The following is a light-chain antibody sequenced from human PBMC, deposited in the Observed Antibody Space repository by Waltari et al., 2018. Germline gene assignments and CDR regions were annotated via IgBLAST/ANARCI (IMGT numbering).Light chain of an antibody. CDR3: SSHTRTNTLEMI. J-gene: IGLJ2*01. V-gene: IGLV2-14*03. Sequence: QSALTQPASMSGSPGQSITVSCTGTSSDYVSWYQQLPGKAPQVIIYDVDKRPSGVSIRFSGSKSGNTASLTISGLQAEDDADYFCSSHTRTNTLEMIFGGGTKVTVL. CDR2: DVD. CDR1: SSDY.